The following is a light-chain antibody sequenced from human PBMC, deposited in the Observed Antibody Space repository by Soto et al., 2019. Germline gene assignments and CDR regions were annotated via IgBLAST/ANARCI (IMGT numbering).Light chain of an antibody. V-gene: IGKV3-15*01. CDR3: QQYNNSLWT. Sequence: EIVMTQSPATLSVSPGERATLSCRASQSVSRNVAWYQQKPGQAPRLLIYDASTRATGISVRFSGSGSGTEFTLTISSLQSSDVAVYYCQQYNNSLWTFGPGTKVEIK. CDR2: DAS. CDR1: QSVSRN. J-gene: IGKJ1*01.